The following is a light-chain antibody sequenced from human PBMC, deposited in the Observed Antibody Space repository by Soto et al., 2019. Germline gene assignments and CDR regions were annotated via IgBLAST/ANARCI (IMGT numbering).Light chain of an antibody. Sequence: DIQLTQSPSFLSASVGDRVTITCRASQGISTYLAWYHQKPGKAPKLLIYGASTLLSGVPSRFSGSGSGTDFTLTISSLQPEDFAIYYCQQLNNYPLTFGGGTKVEIK. CDR3: QQLNNYPLT. J-gene: IGKJ4*02. V-gene: IGKV1-9*01. CDR1: QGISTY. CDR2: GAS.